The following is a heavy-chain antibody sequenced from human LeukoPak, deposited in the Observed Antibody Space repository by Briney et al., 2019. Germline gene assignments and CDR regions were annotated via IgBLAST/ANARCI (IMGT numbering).Heavy chain of an antibody. J-gene: IGHJ6*03. CDR2: IYTSGST. Sequence: PSETLSLTCNVSGASISSYYWSWIRQPAGKGLEWIGRIYTSGSTNYNPSLKSRVTMSVDTSKNQFSLKLSSVTAADTAVYYCAREVWFGESYYYMDVWGKGTTVTISS. V-gene: IGHV4-4*07. CDR1: GASISSYY. D-gene: IGHD3-10*01. CDR3: AREVWFGESYYYMDV.